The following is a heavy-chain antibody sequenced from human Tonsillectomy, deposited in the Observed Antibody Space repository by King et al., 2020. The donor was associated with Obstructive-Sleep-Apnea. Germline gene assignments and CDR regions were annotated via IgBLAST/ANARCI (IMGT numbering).Heavy chain of an antibody. Sequence: VQLVESGGGVVQPGRSLRLSCAASVFTFSDYGMHWVRQAPGKGLEWVAVVWDDGIKKYYADSVKGRFTISRDNSKNTLYLLMNSLRAEDTAVYFCARHEREPNMPHDFYYGLDVWGQGTAVTVSS. CDR3: ARHEREPNMPHDFYYGLDV. D-gene: IGHD1-26*01. J-gene: IGHJ6*02. CDR1: VFTFSDYG. V-gene: IGHV3-33*01. CDR2: VWDDGIKK.